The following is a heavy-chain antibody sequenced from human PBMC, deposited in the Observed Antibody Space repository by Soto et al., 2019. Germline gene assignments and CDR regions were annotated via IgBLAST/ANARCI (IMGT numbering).Heavy chain of an antibody. J-gene: IGHJ4*02. CDR1: GFTFSTYG. CDR2: ISGNGDAT. Sequence: EVQLLESGGGLVQPGGSLRLSCAASGFTFSTYGMNWVRQAPGKGLEWVSAISGNGDATFYADSVKGRFTISRDNSKNPLYLQINRLRAEDTALYFCAKEMRSRAPYHYWGEGTLVTVSS. CDR3: AKEMRSRAPYHY. V-gene: IGHV3-23*01.